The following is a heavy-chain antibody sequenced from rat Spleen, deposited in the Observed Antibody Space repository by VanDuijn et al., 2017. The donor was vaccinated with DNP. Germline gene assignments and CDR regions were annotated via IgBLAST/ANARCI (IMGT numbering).Heavy chain of an antibody. D-gene: IGHD1-4*01. J-gene: IGHJ4*01. V-gene: IGHV5-19*01. Sequence: EVQLVESGGGLVQPGRSLKLSCAASGFTFSNYGMHWIRQAPTKGLEWVASISPSGGSTYYRDSVKCRFTISRDNAKSTLYLQMDSLRSEDTATYYCARPPGYNFYAMDAWGQGTSVTVSS. CDR3: ARPPGYNFYAMDA. CDR2: ISPSGGST. CDR1: GFTFSNYG.